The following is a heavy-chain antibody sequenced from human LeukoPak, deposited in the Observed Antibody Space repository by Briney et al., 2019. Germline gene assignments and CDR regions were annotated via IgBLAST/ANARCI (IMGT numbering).Heavy chain of an antibody. J-gene: IGHJ4*02. CDR2: ISAGNGNT. CDR1: GYTFTSYA. V-gene: IGHV1-3*01. Sequence: ASVKVSCKASGYTFTSYAIHWVRQAPGQRLEWMGWISAGNGNTKYSQNFQGRVTFISNTSATTAFMELSSLRSEDAAVYYCARIPIVGATIDYWGQGTLVTVSS. CDR3: ARIPIVGATIDY. D-gene: IGHD1-26*01.